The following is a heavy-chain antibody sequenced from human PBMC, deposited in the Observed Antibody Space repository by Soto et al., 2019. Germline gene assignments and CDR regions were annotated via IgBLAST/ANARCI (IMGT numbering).Heavy chain of an antibody. Sequence: QVQLVESGGGVVQPGRSLRLSCAASGFTFSSYAMHWVRQAPGKGLEWVAVISYDGSNKYYADSVKGRFTISRDNSKNTLYLQMNSLRAEDTAVYYCARDRCRGGCYYYYYGMDVWGQGTTVTVSS. V-gene: IGHV3-30-3*01. CDR1: GFTFSSYA. CDR2: ISYDGSNK. D-gene: IGHD3-16*01. J-gene: IGHJ6*02. CDR3: ARDRCRGGCYYYYYGMDV.